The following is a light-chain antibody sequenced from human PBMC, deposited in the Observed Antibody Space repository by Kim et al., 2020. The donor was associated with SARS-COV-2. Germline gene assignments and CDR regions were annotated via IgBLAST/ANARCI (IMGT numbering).Light chain of an antibody. CDR3: QQYNSWPPWT. Sequence: EVVMTQSPATLSVSPGERATLSCRASQSVFSYLAWYQQKPGQAPRLLIHGASTRATGIPARFSGSGSGTEFTLTISSLQSEDSAIYYCQQYNSWPPWTFGQGTKVDIK. V-gene: IGKV3-15*01. CDR1: QSVFSY. J-gene: IGKJ1*01. CDR2: GAS.